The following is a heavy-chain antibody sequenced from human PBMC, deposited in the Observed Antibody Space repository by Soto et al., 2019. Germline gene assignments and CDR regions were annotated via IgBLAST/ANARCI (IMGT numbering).Heavy chain of an antibody. D-gene: IGHD2-15*01. Sequence: QITLKESGPTLMKPTQTLTLTCSFSGFSFISSGEGVGWIRQPPGKALEWLALIYWDDDTRYSPSLENRLTATKDKDNSKRHVVLTWTDVGPLDTATYYCAHGQRVILYFNLGYFHYWGQGALVTFSS. V-gene: IGHV2-5*02. CDR1: GFSFISSGEG. CDR2: IYWDDDT. J-gene: IGHJ4*02. CDR3: AHGQRVILYFNLGYFHY.